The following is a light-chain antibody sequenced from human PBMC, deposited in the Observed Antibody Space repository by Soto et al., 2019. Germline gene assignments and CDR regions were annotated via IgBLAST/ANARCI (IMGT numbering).Light chain of an antibody. V-gene: IGLV2-14*03. CDR3: SSYAATNTVL. CDR2: DVS. CDR1: SSDIGAFNY. Sequence: QSALAQPASGSGSPGQSITISCTGTSSDIGAFNYVSWYQQHPGDAPKLLIFDVSDRPSGISVRFSASKSGNTASLTISGLQTEDEAHYFCSSYAATNTVLFGGGTKLTVL. J-gene: IGLJ2*01.